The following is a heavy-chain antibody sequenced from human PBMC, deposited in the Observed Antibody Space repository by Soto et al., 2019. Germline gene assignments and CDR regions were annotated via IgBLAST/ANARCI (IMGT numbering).Heavy chain of an antibody. V-gene: IGHV3-21*01. CDR2: ISSSSSYI. Sequence: GGSLRLSCAASGFTFSSYSMNWVRQAPGKGLEWVSSISSSSSYIYYADSVKGRFTISRDNAKNSLYLQMNSLRAEDTAVYYCARDGGYCSGGSCWKYNWFDPWGQGTLVTVSS. CDR1: GFTFSSYS. D-gene: IGHD2-15*01. J-gene: IGHJ5*02. CDR3: ARDGGYCSGGSCWKYNWFDP.